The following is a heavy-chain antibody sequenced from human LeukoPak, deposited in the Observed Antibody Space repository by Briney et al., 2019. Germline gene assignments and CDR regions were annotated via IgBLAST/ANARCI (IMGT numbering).Heavy chain of an antibody. CDR1: GFTFDDYA. Sequence: PGGSLRLSCAASGFTFDDYAMHWVRQAPGKGLEWVSGISWTSGSIDYADSVKGRFTISSDNPHHALYMQINSQRAEDTAFYYFAKDSSVHWSLFEYYMDVWGKGTTVTVSS. CDR2: ISWTSGSI. V-gene: IGHV3-9*01. D-gene: IGHD3-9*01. CDR3: AKDSSVHWSLFEYYMDV. J-gene: IGHJ6*03.